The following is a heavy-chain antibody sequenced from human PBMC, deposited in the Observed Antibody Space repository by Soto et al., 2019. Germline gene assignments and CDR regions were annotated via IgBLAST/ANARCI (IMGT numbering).Heavy chain of an antibody. CDR3: ARESISAAVGY. CDR1: GYTFTGYY. CDR2: SNPHSGGT. D-gene: IGHD6-13*01. V-gene: IGHV1-2*02. J-gene: IGHJ4*02. Sequence: QVQLVQSGAEVKKPGASVKVSCKASGYTFTGYYLHWVRQAPGQGLEWMGWSNPHSGGTNYAQKFQGRVTMTRDTSISTAYMELSRLRSDDTAAYYCARESISAAVGYWGQGTLVTVSS.